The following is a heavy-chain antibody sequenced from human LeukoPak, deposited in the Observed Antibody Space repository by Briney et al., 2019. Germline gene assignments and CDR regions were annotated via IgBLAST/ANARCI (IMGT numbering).Heavy chain of an antibody. Sequence: GGSLRLSCAASGFTFSSYAMSWVRQAPGKGLEWVSAISGSGGSTYYADSVKGRFTISRDNSKNTLYLQMNSLRAEDTAVYYCAKHRRGYCSSTSCSDAFDIWGQGTMVTVSS. V-gene: IGHV3-23*01. D-gene: IGHD2-2*01. CDR1: GFTFSSYA. CDR2: ISGSGGST. J-gene: IGHJ3*02. CDR3: AKHRRGYCSSTSCSDAFDI.